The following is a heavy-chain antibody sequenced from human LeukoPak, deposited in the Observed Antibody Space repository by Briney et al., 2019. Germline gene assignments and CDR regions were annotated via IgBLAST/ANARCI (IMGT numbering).Heavy chain of an antibody. CDR2: IQRGGSES. J-gene: IGHJ4*02. Sequence: WMTWVRQVPGKGLEWVANIQRGGSESYYVDSVKGRFTISRENAKNSLYLQMDSLRVEDTAVYYCARVGMWELQRVFDYWGQGTLVTVSS. V-gene: IGHV3-7*04. CDR3: ARVGMWELQRVFDY. D-gene: IGHD1-26*01. CDR1: W.